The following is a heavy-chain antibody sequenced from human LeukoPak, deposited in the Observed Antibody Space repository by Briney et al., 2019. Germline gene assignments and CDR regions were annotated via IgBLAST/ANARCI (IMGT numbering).Heavy chain of an antibody. Sequence: QPGGSLRLSCAASGFTVSSNYMSWVRQAPGKGLEWVSVIYSGGSTYYADSVKGGFTISRDNSKNTLYLQMNSLRAEDTAVYYCARDPPSGSYSTWGQGTLVTVSS. CDR2: IYSGGST. D-gene: IGHD1-26*01. J-gene: IGHJ5*02. CDR1: GFTVSSNY. V-gene: IGHV3-66*01. CDR3: ARDPPSGSYST.